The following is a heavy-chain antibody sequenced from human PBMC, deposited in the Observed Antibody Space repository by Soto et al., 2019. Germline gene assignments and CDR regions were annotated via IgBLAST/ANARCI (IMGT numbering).Heavy chain of an antibody. D-gene: IGHD2-2*01. CDR1: GYTFTSDG. Sequence: ASVKVYCKASGYTFTSDGSSWGRQAPGQGLEWMGWISAYNGNTNYAQKLQGRVTMTTDTSTSTAYMELRSLRSDDTAVYYCARAKYQLLAYGMDVWGQGTTVTVSS. J-gene: IGHJ6*02. CDR2: ISAYNGNT. V-gene: IGHV1-18*01. CDR3: ARAKYQLLAYGMDV.